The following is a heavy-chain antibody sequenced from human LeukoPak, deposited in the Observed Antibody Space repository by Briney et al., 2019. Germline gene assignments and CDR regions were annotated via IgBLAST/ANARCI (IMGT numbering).Heavy chain of an antibody. Sequence: GGSLRLSCAASGFTFSSYEMNWVRQAPGKGLEWVSYISSSGSTIYYADSVKGRFTISRDNAKNSLYLQMNSLRAEDTALYYCAKGETDCSGGSCYTRPNYYYYYMDVWGKGTTVTISS. J-gene: IGHJ6*03. CDR1: GFTFSSYE. V-gene: IGHV3-48*03. CDR2: ISSSGSTI. CDR3: AKGETDCSGGSCYTRPNYYYYYMDV. D-gene: IGHD2-15*01.